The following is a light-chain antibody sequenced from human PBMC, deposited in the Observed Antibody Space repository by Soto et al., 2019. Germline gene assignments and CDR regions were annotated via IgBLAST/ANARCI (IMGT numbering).Light chain of an antibody. Sequence: CTGTSSDVGGYNYVSWYQQYPGKAPKLVIYEVSKRPSRVPDRFSGSKSGNTASLTISGVQADDEADYYCCSYAGRPYVFGTGTKVTVL. CDR3: CSYAGRPYV. CDR2: EVS. CDR1: SSDVGGYNY. V-gene: IGLV2-11*01. J-gene: IGLJ1*01.